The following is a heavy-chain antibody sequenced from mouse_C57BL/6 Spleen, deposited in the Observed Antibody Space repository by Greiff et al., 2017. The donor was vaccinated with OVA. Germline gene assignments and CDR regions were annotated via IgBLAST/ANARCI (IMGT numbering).Heavy chain of an antibody. Sequence: VQLQQPGAELVRPGSSVNLSFHSSGYTFTSYWMHWVKQRPIQGLEWIGNIDPSDSETHYNQKFKDKATLTVDKSSSTAYMQLSSLTSEDSAVYYCARSGGYYYGSKNAMDYWGQGTSVTVSS. CDR1: GYTFTSYW. CDR2: IDPSDSET. CDR3: ARSGGYYYGSKNAMDY. D-gene: IGHD1-1*01. V-gene: IGHV1-52*01. J-gene: IGHJ4*01.